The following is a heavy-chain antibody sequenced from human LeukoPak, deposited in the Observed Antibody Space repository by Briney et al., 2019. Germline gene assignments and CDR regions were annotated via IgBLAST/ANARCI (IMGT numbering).Heavy chain of an antibody. Sequence: GASVKVSCKASGGTFSSYAISWVRQAPGQGLEWMGRIIPIFGTANYAQKFQGRVTITTDESTSTAYMELSSLRSEDTAVYYCAREGGYSYGYVFFDYWGQGTLVTVSS. CDR1: GGTFSSYA. J-gene: IGHJ4*02. CDR3: AREGGYSYGYVFFDY. V-gene: IGHV1-69*05. D-gene: IGHD5-18*01. CDR2: IIPIFGTA.